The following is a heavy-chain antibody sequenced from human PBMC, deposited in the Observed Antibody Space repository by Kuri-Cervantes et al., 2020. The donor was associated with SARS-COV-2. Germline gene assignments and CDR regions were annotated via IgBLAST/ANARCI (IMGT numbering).Heavy chain of an antibody. CDR1: GFSFSSYW. Sequence: GESLKISCAASGFSFSSYWMHWVRQAPGRGLVWVAHIKIDGTSTSYSDPVRGRFTVSRDNAKNTVYLQMNSLRVEDSAVYFCARANEVLGFYYYYMDVWGKGTTVTVSS. V-gene: IGHV3-74*01. J-gene: IGHJ6*03. CDR2: IKIDGTST. D-gene: IGHD4/OR15-4a*01. CDR3: ARANEVLGFYYYYMDV.